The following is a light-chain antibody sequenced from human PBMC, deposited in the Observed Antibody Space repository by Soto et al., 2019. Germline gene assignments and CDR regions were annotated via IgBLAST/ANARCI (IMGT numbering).Light chain of an antibody. CDR2: AAS. CDR1: QGISNY. CDR3: QKYNSAPWT. V-gene: IGKV1-27*01. J-gene: IGKJ1*01. Sequence: DIQMTQSPSSLSASVGDRVTITCRASQGISNYLAWYQQKPGKVPKLLIYAASTLQSGVPSRFSVSGSGTDFTLNISSLQHEDGAPYYCQKYNSAPWTFGQGTKVEIK.